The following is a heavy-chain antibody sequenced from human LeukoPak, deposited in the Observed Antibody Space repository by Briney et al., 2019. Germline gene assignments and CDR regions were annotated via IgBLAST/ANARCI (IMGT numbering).Heavy chain of an antibody. CDR2: INPNSGGT. V-gene: IGHV1-2*02. CDR3: ALCSGGSCSLFDH. CDR1: GYTFTGYY. D-gene: IGHD2-15*01. J-gene: IGHJ4*02. Sequence: GASVKVSCKASGYTFTGYYMHWVRQAPGQGLEWMGWINPNSGGTNYAQKFQGRVTMTRDTSISTAYMELSRLRSDDTAVYYCALCSGGSCSLFDHWGQGTLVTVSS.